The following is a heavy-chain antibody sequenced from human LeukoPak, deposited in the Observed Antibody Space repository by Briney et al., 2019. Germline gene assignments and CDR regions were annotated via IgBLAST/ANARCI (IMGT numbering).Heavy chain of an antibody. J-gene: IGHJ3*02. CDR3: AGGITGTFNDAFDI. Sequence: SETLSLTCTVSGGSISSHYWSWIRQPPGKGLEWIGYIYYSGSTNYNPSLKSRVTISVDTSKNQFSLKLSSVTGADTAVYYCAGGITGTFNDAFDIWGQGTMVTVSS. CDR2: IYYSGST. D-gene: IGHD1-7*01. V-gene: IGHV4-59*11. CDR1: GGSISSHY.